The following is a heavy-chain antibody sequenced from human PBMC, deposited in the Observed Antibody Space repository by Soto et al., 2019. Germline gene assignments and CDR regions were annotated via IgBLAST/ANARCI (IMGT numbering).Heavy chain of an antibody. D-gene: IGHD6-13*01. V-gene: IGHV4-59*01. J-gene: IGHJ5*02. CDR2: IYYSGST. CDR1: GGTISSYY. CDR3: ARERYSSSWYLFDP. Sequence: PSETLSLTCTVSGGTISSYYWSWIRQPPGKGLEWIGYIYYSGSTNYNPSLKSRVTISVDTSKNQFSLKLSSVTAADTAVYYCARERYSSSWYLFDPWGQGTLVTVSS.